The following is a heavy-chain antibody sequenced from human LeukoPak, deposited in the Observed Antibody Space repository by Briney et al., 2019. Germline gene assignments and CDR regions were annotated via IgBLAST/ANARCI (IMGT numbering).Heavy chain of an antibody. Sequence: SETLSLTCTVSGGSISSSSYYWGWIRQPPGKGLEWIGSIYYGGSTYYNPSLKSRVTISVDTSKNQFSLKLSSVTAADTAVYYCARDPGRELRYFDWFNNYNNWFDPWGQGALVTVSS. CDR2: IYYGGST. J-gene: IGHJ5*02. D-gene: IGHD3-9*01. CDR3: ARDPGRELRYFDWFNNYNNWFDP. CDR1: GGSISSSSYY. V-gene: IGHV4-39*07.